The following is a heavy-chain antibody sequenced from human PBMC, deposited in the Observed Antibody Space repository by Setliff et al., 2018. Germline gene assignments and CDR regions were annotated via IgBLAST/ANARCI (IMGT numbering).Heavy chain of an antibody. CDR2: ISSYNDVT. D-gene: IGHD3-9*01. CDR3: ARAILLVEGVSVTGCWFDP. Sequence: GASVKVSCKASAHIFKSYGISWVRQAPGQGLEWVGWISSYNDVTSYAQRFQGRVTLTTDTSTSAAYMELRTLRFDDTAVYYCARAILLVEGVSVTGCWFDPWGQGALVTVSS. V-gene: IGHV1-18*01. J-gene: IGHJ5*02. CDR1: AHIFKSYG.